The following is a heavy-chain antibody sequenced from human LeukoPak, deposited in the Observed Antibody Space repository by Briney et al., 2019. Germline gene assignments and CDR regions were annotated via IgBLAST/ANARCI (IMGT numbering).Heavy chain of an antibody. J-gene: IGHJ4*02. CDR2: IYTSGST. V-gene: IGHV4-61*02. CDR1: GGSISSGSYY. CDR3: ARHKRSGTYYFDY. D-gene: IGHD1-26*01. Sequence: SQTLSLTCTVSGGSISSGSYYWSWIRQPAGKGLEWIGRIYTSGSTYYNPSLKSRVTISVDTSKNQFSLNLTSVTAADTAVYYCARHKRSGTYYFDYWGQGTLVTVSS.